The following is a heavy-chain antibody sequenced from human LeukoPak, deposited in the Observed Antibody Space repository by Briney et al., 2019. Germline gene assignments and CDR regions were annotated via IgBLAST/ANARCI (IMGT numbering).Heavy chain of an antibody. V-gene: IGHV1-46*01. J-gene: IGHJ4*02. Sequence: ASVKVSCKASGYSFTSNYIHWVRQAPGQGLEWMGMIYPRDGSTSYAQKFQGRVTVTRDTSTSTVHMELSGLRSEDTAVYYCARDQEAFGYWGQGTLVTVSS. CDR2: IYPRDGST. CDR1: GYSFTSNY. CDR3: ARDQEAFGY.